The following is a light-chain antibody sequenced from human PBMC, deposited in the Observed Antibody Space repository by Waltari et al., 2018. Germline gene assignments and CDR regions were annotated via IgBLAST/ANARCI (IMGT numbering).Light chain of an antibody. J-gene: IGLJ2*01. CDR1: SSDVGSYNV. Sequence: QSALTQPASVSGSPGQSITISCTGTSSDVGSYNVVSWYKQRPGKVPRLMIYEVSKRPSGVSSRFSGSKSGNTASLTISGLQAEDEADYYCCSYAGSSNVIFGGGTSLTFL. V-gene: IGLV2-23*02. CDR3: CSYAGSSNVI. CDR2: EVS.